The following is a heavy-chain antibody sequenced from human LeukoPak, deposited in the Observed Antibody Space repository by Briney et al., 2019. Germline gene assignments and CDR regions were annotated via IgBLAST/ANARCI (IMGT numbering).Heavy chain of an antibody. CDR2: ISTGRNYI. CDR1: GFPFSSYR. CDR3: AQGGDYTSFDY. V-gene: IGHV3-21*01. J-gene: IGHJ4*02. Sequence: GGSLRLSCAPSGFPFSSYRMNWVRQAPGKGLEWVSFISTGRNYIYYATSMKGRLTIARDPAKNSLYLQMNSLRAEDTAVYYCAQGGDYTSFDYWGQGTLVTVSS. D-gene: IGHD4-17*01.